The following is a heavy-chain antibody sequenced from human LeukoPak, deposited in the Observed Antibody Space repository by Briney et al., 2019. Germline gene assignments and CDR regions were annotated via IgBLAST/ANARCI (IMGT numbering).Heavy chain of an antibody. Sequence: GGSLRFSCAASGFTVSSNYRSWVRQAPGKGLEWVSVIYSGGSTYYADSVKGRFTISRHNSKNTLYLQMNSLRAEDTAVYYCARDNPGRGFDYWGQGTLVTVSS. CDR2: IYSGGST. CDR1: GFTVSSNY. J-gene: IGHJ4*02. V-gene: IGHV3-53*04. CDR3: ARDNPGRGFDY. D-gene: IGHD3-10*01.